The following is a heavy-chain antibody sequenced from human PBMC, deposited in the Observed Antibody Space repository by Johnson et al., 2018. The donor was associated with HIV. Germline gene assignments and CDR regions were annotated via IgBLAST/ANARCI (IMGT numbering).Heavy chain of an antibody. Sequence: VKLVESGGGLVQPGASLRLSCAASGFTLSSHYMSWGRQAPGKGLEWVSVIYSGDSTYYADPVKGRFIISRDNSKHTLYLQMNSLRADDTAVYYCARSRQVGTPGAFDIWGQGTMVTVSS. V-gene: IGHV3-66*01. CDR2: IYSGDST. D-gene: IGHD1-14*01. CDR3: ARSRQVGTPGAFDI. CDR1: GFTLSSHY. J-gene: IGHJ3*02.